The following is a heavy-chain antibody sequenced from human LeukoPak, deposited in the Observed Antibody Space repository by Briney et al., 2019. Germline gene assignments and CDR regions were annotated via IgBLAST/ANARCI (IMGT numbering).Heavy chain of an antibody. CDR1: GLTFTGYY. V-gene: IGHV1-2*02. CDR3: ARGLSGPYYYYSMDV. J-gene: IGHJ6*03. CDR2: ISPNNCDT. Sequence: ASVKVSCKASGLTFTGYYIHLVRQAPGQPLEWMGWISPNNCDTEYAQKFHGRVTMTRDTTISTSYMEMSRLRSDDTAVYYCARGLSGPYYYYSMDVWGKGTSVTVSS. D-gene: IGHD2-15*01.